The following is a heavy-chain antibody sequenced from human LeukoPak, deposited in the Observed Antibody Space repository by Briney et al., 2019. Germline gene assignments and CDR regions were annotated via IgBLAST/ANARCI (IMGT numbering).Heavy chain of an antibody. CDR1: GLTFSSYA. Sequence: PGGSLRLSCAASGLTFSSYAMSWVRQAPGKGLEWVSSITGSGGSTYYADSVKGRFTISRDNSKNTVSLQMNSLRAEDTAVYYCATDGDTSGYYYLDYWGQGTLVTVSS. V-gene: IGHV3-23*01. CDR3: ATDGDTSGYYYLDY. CDR2: ITGSGGST. D-gene: IGHD3-22*01. J-gene: IGHJ4*02.